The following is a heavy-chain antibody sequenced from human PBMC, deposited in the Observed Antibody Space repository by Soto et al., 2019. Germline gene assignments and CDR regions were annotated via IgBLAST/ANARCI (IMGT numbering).Heavy chain of an antibody. CDR1: GFTVSSHY. J-gene: IGHJ4*02. CDR3: ARAYYGSGTYYHGGD. CDR2: IYSGGDT. D-gene: IGHD3-10*01. V-gene: IGHV3-53*01. Sequence: EVQLVESGGGLIQPGGSLRLSCAASGFTVSSHYMSWVRQAPGKGLEWVSVIYSGGDTYYADSVKGRFTMSRDSSKNTLYLQMGSLRADDTAVYYCARAYYGSGTYYHGGDWGQGTLVTVSS.